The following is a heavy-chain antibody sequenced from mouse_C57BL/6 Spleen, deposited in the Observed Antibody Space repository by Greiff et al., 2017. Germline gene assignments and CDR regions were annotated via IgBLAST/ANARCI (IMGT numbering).Heavy chain of an antibody. D-gene: IGHD1-1*02. CDR1: GYTFTSYG. V-gene: IGHV1-81*01. Sequence: QVQLQQSGAELARPGASVKLSCKASGYTFTSYGISWVKQRTGQGLEWIGEIYPRSGNTYYNEKFKGKATLTADKSSRTAYMELRSLTSEDSAVYFCARRVPGGVDAMDYWGQGTSVTVSS. CDR2: IYPRSGNT. CDR3: ARRVPGGVDAMDY. J-gene: IGHJ4*01.